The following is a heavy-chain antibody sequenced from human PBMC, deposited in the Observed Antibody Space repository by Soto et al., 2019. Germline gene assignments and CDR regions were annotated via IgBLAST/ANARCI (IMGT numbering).Heavy chain of an antibody. D-gene: IGHD3-10*01. J-gene: IGHJ6*02. Sequence: GGSLRLSCAASGFTFSSYSMNWVRQAPGKGLEWVSSICSSSSYIYYADSVKGRFTISRDNAKNSLYLQMNSLRAEDTAVYYCARDRTMVRGGMDVWGQGTTVTVSS. CDR2: ICSSSSYI. CDR3: ARDRTMVRGGMDV. CDR1: GFTFSSYS. V-gene: IGHV3-21*01.